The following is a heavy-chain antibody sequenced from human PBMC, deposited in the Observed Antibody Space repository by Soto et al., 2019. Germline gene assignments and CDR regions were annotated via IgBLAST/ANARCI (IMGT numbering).Heavy chain of an antibody. Sequence: ASVKVSCKASGYTFTSYGISWVRQAPGQGLEWMGWISAYNGNTNYAQKLQGRVTMTTDTSTSTAYMELRSLRSDDTAVYYCAREGDIVVVPAALEYNWFDPWGQGTLVTVSS. CDR1: GYTFTSYG. CDR3: AREGDIVVVPAALEYNWFDP. D-gene: IGHD2-2*01. J-gene: IGHJ5*02. V-gene: IGHV1-18*01. CDR2: ISAYNGNT.